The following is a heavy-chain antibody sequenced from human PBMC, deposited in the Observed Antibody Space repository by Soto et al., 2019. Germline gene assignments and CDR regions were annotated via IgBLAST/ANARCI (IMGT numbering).Heavy chain of an antibody. CDR1: EFTFSTYW. J-gene: IGHJ4*02. CDR3: SRSLDY. Sequence: GGSLRLSXAASEFTFSTYWMDWVRQVPGKGLEWVANINQDGSEKHYVDSVKGRFTISRDNARNSMYLQMNSLRVDDTAVYYCSRSLDYWGQGTQVTVSS. V-gene: IGHV3-7*03. CDR2: INQDGSEK.